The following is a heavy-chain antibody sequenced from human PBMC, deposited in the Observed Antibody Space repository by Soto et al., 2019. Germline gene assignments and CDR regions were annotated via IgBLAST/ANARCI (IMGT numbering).Heavy chain of an antibody. J-gene: IGHJ2*01. CDR1: GFTFSSYE. D-gene: IGHD3-22*01. V-gene: IGHV3-48*03. CDR2: ISSSGSTI. CDR3: ARLPTRGRITMIVVVITKDWYFDL. Sequence: GESLKISCAASGFTFSSYEMNWVRQAPGKGLEWVSYISSSGSTIYYADSVKGRFTISRDNAKNSLYLQMNSLRAEDTAVYYCARLPTRGRITMIVVVITKDWYFDLWGRGTLVTVSS.